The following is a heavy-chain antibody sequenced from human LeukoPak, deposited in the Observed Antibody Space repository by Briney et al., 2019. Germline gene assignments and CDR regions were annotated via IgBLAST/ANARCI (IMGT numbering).Heavy chain of an antibody. CDR3: ARGYCSSTSCFDAFDI. CDR1: GFTFSSYS. J-gene: IGHJ3*02. Sequence: GGSLRLSCAASGFTFSSYSMNWVRQAPGKGLEWVSSISSSSSYIYYADSVKGRFTISRDNAKNSLYLQMNSLRAEDTAVYYCARGYCSSTSCFDAFDIWGQGTMVTVSS. D-gene: IGHD2-2*01. V-gene: IGHV3-21*01. CDR2: ISSSSSYI.